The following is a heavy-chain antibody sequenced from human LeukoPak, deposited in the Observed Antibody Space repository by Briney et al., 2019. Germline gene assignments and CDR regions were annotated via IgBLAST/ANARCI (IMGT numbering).Heavy chain of an antibody. CDR3: ARDANYYDSSGYYYKGWFDP. V-gene: IGHV4-34*01. CDR1: GFTFSSYA. J-gene: IGHJ5*02. D-gene: IGHD3-22*01. CDR2: INHSGST. Sequence: GSLRLSCAASGFTFSSYAMSWIRQPPGKGLEWIGEINHSGSTNYNPSLKSRVTISVDTSKNQFSLKLSSVTAADTAVYYCARDANYYDSSGYYYKGWFDPWGQGTLVTVSS.